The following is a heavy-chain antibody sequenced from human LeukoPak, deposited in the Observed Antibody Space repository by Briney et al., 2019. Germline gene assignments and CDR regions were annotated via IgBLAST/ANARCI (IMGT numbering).Heavy chain of an antibody. D-gene: IGHD4-17*01. V-gene: IGHV3-30*18. Sequence: GGSLRLSCAASGFTFSSYGMHWVRQAPGKGLEWVAVISYDGSNKYYADSVKGRFTISRDNSKNTLYLQMNSLRAEDTAVYYCAKIAGTTVTNENFDYWGQGTLVTVSS. CDR2: ISYDGSNK. CDR3: AKIAGTTVTNENFDY. CDR1: GFTFSSYG. J-gene: IGHJ4*02.